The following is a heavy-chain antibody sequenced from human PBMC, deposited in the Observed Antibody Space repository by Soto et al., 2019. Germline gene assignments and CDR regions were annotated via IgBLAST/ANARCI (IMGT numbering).Heavy chain of an antibody. J-gene: IGHJ4*02. V-gene: IGHV1-8*02. CDR2: MNPNSGNT. CDR1: GYTFTSYG. Sequence: ASVKVSCKASGYTFTSYGISWVRQAPGQGLEWMGWMNPNSGNTGYAQKFQGRVTMTRNTSISTAYMELSSLRSEDTAVYYCEKDRLAGGFDDWGQGPLGTVSS. CDR3: EKDRLAGGFDD. D-gene: IGHD3-16*01.